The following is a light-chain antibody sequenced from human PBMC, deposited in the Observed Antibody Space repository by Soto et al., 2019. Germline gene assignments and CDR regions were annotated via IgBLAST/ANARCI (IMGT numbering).Light chain of an antibody. V-gene: IGLV1-47*01. Sequence: QSVLTQPPSASGTPGQGVTISCSGSSSNIGSNYVYWYQQLPGTAPKLLLYSNNQRPSGVPDRFSGSKSGTSASLAISGLRSEDEADYYCAAWDDSLSGRVFGGGTKLTVL. CDR3: AAWDDSLSGRV. CDR2: SNN. J-gene: IGLJ3*02. CDR1: SSNIGSNY.